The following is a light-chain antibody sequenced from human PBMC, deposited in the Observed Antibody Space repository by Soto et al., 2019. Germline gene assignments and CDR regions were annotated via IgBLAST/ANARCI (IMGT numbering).Light chain of an antibody. J-gene: IGKJ4*01. CDR1: QGISSY. CDR3: QQLNSYPFLT. CDR2: AAS. V-gene: IGKV1-9*01. Sequence: DIQLTQSPSFVSASVGDRVTIPCRASQGISSYLAWYQQKPGKAPKLLIYAASTLQSGVPSRFSGSGSGTEFTLTISSLQPEDFATYYCQQLNSYPFLTFGGGTKV.